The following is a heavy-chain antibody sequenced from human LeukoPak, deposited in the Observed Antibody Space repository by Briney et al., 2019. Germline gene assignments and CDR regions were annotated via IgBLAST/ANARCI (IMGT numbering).Heavy chain of an antibody. V-gene: IGHV1-8*01. CDR2: MNPNSGNT. CDR3: ARGYDFWSGYVAHYGMDV. D-gene: IGHD3-3*01. Sequence: ASVKVSCKASGYTFTSYDINWVRQATGQGLEWMGWMNPNSGNTGYAQKFQGRVTMTRNTSISTAYMELSSLRSEDTAVYYCARGYDFWSGYVAHYGMDVWGQGTTVTVSS. CDR1: GYTFTSYD. J-gene: IGHJ6*02.